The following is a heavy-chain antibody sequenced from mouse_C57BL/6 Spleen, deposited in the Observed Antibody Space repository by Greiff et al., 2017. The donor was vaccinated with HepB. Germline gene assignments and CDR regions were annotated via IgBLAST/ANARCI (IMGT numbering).Heavy chain of an antibody. J-gene: IGHJ4*01. D-gene: IGHD2-4*01. CDR3: ARNPLYYDYDGYAMDY. CDR2: INPSNGGT. CDR1: GYTFTSYW. V-gene: IGHV1-53*01. Sequence: VQLQQPGTELVKPGASVKLSCKASGYTFTSYWMHWVKQRPGQGLEWIGNINPSNGGTNYNEKFKSKATLTVDKSSSTAYMQLSSLTSEDSAVYDCARNPLYYDYDGYAMDYWGQGTSVTVSS.